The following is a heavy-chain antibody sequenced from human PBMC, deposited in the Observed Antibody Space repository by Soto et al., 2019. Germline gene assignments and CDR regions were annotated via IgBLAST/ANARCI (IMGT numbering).Heavy chain of an antibody. D-gene: IGHD4-17*01. J-gene: IGHJ4*02. V-gene: IGHV4-31*03. CDR3: AREHSGDYVLYFDY. CDR1: GGSISSGGYY. CDR2: IYYSGST. Sequence: SETLSLTCTVSGGSISSGGYYWSWIRQHPGKGLEWIGYIYYSGSTYYNPSLKSRVTISVDTSKNQFSLKLSSVTAADTAVYYCAREHSGDYVLYFDYWGQGTLVTV.